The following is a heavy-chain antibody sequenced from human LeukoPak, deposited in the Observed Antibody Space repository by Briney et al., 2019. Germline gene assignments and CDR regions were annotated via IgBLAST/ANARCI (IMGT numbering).Heavy chain of an antibody. J-gene: IGHJ6*02. CDR1: GFTFSSYG. V-gene: IGHV3-23*01. CDR2: ISGSGGST. D-gene: IGHD3-3*01. CDR3: AKGIYDFWSGYYYYYYYGMDV. Sequence: GGSLRLSCAASGFTFSSYGMHWVRQAPGKGLEWVSAISGSGGSTYYADSVKGRFTISRDNSKNTLYLQMNSLRAEDTAVYYCAKGIYDFWSGYYYYYYYGMDVWGQGTTVTVFS.